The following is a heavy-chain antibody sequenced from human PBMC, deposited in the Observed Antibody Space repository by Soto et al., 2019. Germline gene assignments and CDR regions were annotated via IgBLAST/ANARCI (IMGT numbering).Heavy chain of an antibody. CDR1: GFSLSTSGMC. J-gene: IGHJ6*02. CDR2: IDWDDDK. V-gene: IGHV2-70*11. Sequence: SGPTLVNPTQTLTLTCTLSGFSLSTSGMCVSWIRQPPGKALEWLARIDWDDDKYYSTSLKTRLTISKDTSKNQVVLTMTNMDPVDTATYYCARYTSIRISTRDYYYYGMDVWGQGTTVTVSS. D-gene: IGHD2-2*01. CDR3: ARYTSIRISTRDYYYYGMDV.